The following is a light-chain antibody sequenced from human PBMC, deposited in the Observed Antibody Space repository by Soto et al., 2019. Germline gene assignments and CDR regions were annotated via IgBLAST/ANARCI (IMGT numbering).Light chain of an antibody. Sequence: QAVVTQEPSLTVSPGGTVTLTCGSSTGAVTSGHYPYWFQQKPGQAPRTLIYDTSNKHSWTPARFSGSLLGGKAALTLSGGQPEDEAEYYCLLSYSGARQGVFGGGTKLTVL. CDR2: DTS. V-gene: IGLV7-46*01. CDR1: TGAVTSGHY. J-gene: IGLJ2*01. CDR3: LLSYSGARQGV.